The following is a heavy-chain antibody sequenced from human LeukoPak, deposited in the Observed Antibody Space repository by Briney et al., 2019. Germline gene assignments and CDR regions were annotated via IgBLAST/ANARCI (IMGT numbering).Heavy chain of an antibody. J-gene: IGHJ4*02. V-gene: IGHV1-69*13. CDR3: ARNGDWGFDY. CDR1: GGTFSSYA. D-gene: IGHD4-17*01. Sequence: ASVKVSCKASGGTFSSYAISWVRQAPGQGLEWMGGIIPIFGTGNYAQKFQGRVTITADESTSTAYMELSSLRSEDTAVYYCARNGDWGFDYWGQGTLVTVSS. CDR2: IIPIFGTG.